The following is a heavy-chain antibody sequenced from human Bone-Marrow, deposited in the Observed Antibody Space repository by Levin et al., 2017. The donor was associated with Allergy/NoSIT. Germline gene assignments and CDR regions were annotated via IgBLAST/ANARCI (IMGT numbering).Heavy chain of an antibody. CDR3: ARAFYYDSSGNYRSAFDL. Sequence: ASVKVSCKASGGSFSSYPINWVRQAPGQGLEWMGRIIPMPGITNYTQNFQERVTITADRSTSTAYMELSSLRSEDTAVYYCARAFYYDSSGNYRSAFDLWRQGTSVTVSS. D-gene: IGHD3-22*01. CDR2: IIPMPGIT. V-gene: IGHV1-69*04. CDR1: GGSFSSYP. J-gene: IGHJ3*01.